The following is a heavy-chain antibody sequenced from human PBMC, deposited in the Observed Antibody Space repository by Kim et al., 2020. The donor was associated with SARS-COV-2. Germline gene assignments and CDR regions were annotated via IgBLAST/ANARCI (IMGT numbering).Heavy chain of an antibody. CDR2: IHTDTGNP. V-gene: IGHV7-4-1*02. Sequence: ASVKVSCKASGYTLNSYGLNWVRQAPGQGPEWLGWIHTDTGNPTYAQGFPGRFVFSLDTSVSTAYLHINRLEADDTALYYCARDCSCANCYKYYFDIWGQGTLVTVSS. CDR3: ARDCSCANCYKYYFDI. CDR1: GYTLNSYG. J-gene: IGHJ4*02. D-gene: IGHD2-15*01.